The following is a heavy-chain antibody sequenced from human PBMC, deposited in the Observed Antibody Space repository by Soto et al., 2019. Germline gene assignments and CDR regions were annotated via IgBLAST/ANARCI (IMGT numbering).Heavy chain of an antibody. Sequence: GSLRLSCPTSGFPFSDYYMSWIRQAPGKGLEWLSHISPKSTYRNYADSVKGRFTISRDNTKSSLFLQMNSLGVEDTAVYYCVRGGGGGLFEHWGQGVLVTSPQ. J-gene: IGHJ4*02. CDR2: ISPKSTYR. CDR3: VRGGGGGLFEH. V-gene: IGHV3-11*06. CDR1: GFPFSDYY. D-gene: IGHD2-21*01.